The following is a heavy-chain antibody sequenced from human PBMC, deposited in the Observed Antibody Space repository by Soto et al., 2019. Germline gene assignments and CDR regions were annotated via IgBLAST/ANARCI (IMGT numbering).Heavy chain of an antibody. Sequence: ASVKVSCTASGYTFTGYYMHWVRQPPGQGLEWMGWINPNSGGTNYAQKFQGWVTMTRDTSISTAYMELSRLRSDDTAVYYCARGQRVSSSTHSFDYWGQGTLVTVSS. CDR1: GYTFTGYY. CDR2: INPNSGGT. J-gene: IGHJ4*02. CDR3: ARGQRVSSSTHSFDY. V-gene: IGHV1-2*04. D-gene: IGHD6-13*01.